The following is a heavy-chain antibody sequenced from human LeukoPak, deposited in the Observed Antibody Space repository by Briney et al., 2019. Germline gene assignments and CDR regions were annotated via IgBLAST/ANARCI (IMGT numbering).Heavy chain of an antibody. J-gene: IGHJ4*02. CDR3: AKDGDVDGNLYYFDY. CDR1: GFTFTSYS. CDR2: ISSSSSYI. V-gene: IGHV3-21*04. D-gene: IGHD2-21*02. Sequence: PGGSLRLSCAASGFTFTSYSMNWVRQAPGKGLEWVSSISSSSSYIYYADSVKGRFTISRDNAKNSLYLQMNSLRAEDTALYYCAKDGDVDGNLYYFDYWGQGTLVTVSS.